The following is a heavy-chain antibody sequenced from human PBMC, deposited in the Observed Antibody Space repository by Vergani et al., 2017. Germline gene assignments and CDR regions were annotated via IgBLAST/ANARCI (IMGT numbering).Heavy chain of an antibody. D-gene: IGHD2-21*01. Sequence: QVQLVQSGPEMKQPGASVKVSCKASGYTFFNYGVNWIRRAPGQGFEWLGWIRADNGDTRYAPRLQDRLTLTTDSSTSTAYMELRSLKSDDTAVYYCARSIGYCAGATCRAYYFDHWGQGTRVTVSS. CDR1: GYTFFNYG. CDR2: IRADNGDT. J-gene: IGHJ5*02. V-gene: IGHV1-18*04. CDR3: ARSIGYCAGATCRAYYFDH.